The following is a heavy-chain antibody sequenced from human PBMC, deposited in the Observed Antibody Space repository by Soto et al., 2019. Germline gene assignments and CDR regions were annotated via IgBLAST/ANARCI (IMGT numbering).Heavy chain of an antibody. Sequence: EVQLVESGGDLVQPGGSLRLSCVASGFDFSTYWMSWVRQAPGKGLEWVATIKEGGSQSFYVDSVRGRFTVSRDNAKNSLFLQVNSLRADDTAVYFCARVESNGYFRYWGQGTLVTVSS. CDR2: IKEGGSQS. D-gene: IGHD3-22*01. CDR1: GFDFSTYW. CDR3: ARVESNGYFRY. J-gene: IGHJ4*02. V-gene: IGHV3-7*05.